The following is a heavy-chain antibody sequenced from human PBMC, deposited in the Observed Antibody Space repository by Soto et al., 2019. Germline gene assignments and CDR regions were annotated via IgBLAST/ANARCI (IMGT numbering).Heavy chain of an antibody. CDR3: VSDRGYGHASVPYS. D-gene: IGHD5-18*01. J-gene: IGHJ4*02. CDR1: GFAFSSYG. CDR2: ISYDGSLQ. Sequence: QAQLVESGGGVVQPGRSLRLSCAASGFAFSSYGMHWVRQAPGTGLGWVAVISYDGSLQHYAESVKGRFTISRDNSKNMVLLQISSLRAEDTAVYYCVSDRGYGHASVPYSWGQGTLVSVSS. V-gene: IGHV3-30*03.